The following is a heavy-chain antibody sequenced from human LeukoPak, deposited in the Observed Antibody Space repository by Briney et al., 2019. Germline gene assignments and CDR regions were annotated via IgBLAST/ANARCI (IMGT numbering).Heavy chain of an antibody. J-gene: IGHJ5*02. D-gene: IGHD6-19*01. Sequence: SVKLSCKASGGTFSSYAISWVRQAPGQGLEWMGRIIPIFSTGNYAQKFQGRVTITADEYTSTAYMELSSLRSEDTAVYYCARVGHSSGWLNWFDPWGQGTLVTVSS. CDR2: IIPIFSTG. V-gene: IGHV1-69*15. CDR3: ARVGHSSGWLNWFDP. CDR1: GGTFSSYA.